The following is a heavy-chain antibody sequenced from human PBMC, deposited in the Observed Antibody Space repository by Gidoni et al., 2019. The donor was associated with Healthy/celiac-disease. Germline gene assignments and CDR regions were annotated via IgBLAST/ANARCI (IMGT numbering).Heavy chain of an antibody. D-gene: IGHD3-22*01. V-gene: IGHV3-30-3*01. Sequence: QVQLVASGGGVVQPGRSLRPSCAASGFTFSSYAKHWVRQAPGKGLEWVAVISYDGSNKYYADSVKGRFTISRDNSKNTLYLQMNSLRAEDTAVYYCARPDYYDSSGYYGHNAFDIWGQGTMVTVSS. J-gene: IGHJ3*02. CDR1: GFTFSSYA. CDR2: ISYDGSNK. CDR3: ARPDYYDSSGYYGHNAFDI.